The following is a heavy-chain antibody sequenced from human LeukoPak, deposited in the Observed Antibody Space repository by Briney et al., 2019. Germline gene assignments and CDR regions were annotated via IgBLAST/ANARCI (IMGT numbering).Heavy chain of an antibody. CDR3: ARPDGQLQRGFDY. Sequence: GESLKISCKGSGYSFTSYWISWVRQMPGKGLEWMGRIDPSDSYTSYSPSFQGHVTISADKSISTAYLQWSSLKASDTAMYYCARPDGQLQRGFDYWGQGTLVTVSS. J-gene: IGHJ4*02. CDR1: GYSFTSYW. D-gene: IGHD6-6*01. V-gene: IGHV5-10-1*01. CDR2: IDPSDSYT.